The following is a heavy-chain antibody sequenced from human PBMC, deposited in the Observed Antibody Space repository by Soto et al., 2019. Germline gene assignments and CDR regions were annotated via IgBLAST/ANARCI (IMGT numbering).Heavy chain of an antibody. CDR1: GFTFSSYW. J-gene: IGHJ4*02. D-gene: IGHD2-15*01. Sequence: PGGSLRLSCAASGFTFSSYWMHWVRQAPVKGLVWVSRINSDGSSTSYADSVKGRFTISRDNAKNTLYLQMNSLRAEDTAVHYCARVYCSGGSRYLLDYWGQGTLVIVSS. CDR2: INSDGSST. V-gene: IGHV3-74*01. CDR3: ARVYCSGGSRYLLDY.